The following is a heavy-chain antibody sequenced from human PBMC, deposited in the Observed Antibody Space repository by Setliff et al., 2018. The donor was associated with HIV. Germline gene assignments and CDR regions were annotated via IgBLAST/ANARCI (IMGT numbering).Heavy chain of an antibody. CDR3: ARSGGPTFDP. D-gene: IGHD3-16*01. J-gene: IGHJ5*02. CDR2: IYYSGST. Sequence: PSETLSLTCSVSGDSISSSSYYWGWIRQPPGKGLEWIGSIYYSGSTYYNPSLQSRVTISVDTSKNQFSLKLSSVTAADTAVYYCARSGGPTFDPWGQGTLVTVSS. CDR1: GDSISSSSYY. V-gene: IGHV4-39*07.